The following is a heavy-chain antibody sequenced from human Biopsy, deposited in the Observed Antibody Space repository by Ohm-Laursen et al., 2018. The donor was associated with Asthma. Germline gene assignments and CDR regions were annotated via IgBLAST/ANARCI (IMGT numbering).Heavy chain of an antibody. V-gene: IGHV3-30*03. J-gene: IGHJ4*02. D-gene: IGHD3-16*02. CDR2: ISYDGSNK. CDR3: ARDLHPTNHLGELSEGFDY. CDR1: GFTFSSYG. Sequence: SLRLSCAASGFTFSSYGMHWVRQAPGKGLEWVAVISYDGSNKYYADSVKGRFTISKDNSKNTLYLQMNSLRAEDTAVYYCARDLHPTNHLGELSEGFDYWGQGTLVTVSS.